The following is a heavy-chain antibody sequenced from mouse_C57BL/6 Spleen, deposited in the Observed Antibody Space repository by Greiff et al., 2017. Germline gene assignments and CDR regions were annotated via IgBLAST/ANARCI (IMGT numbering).Heavy chain of an antibody. CDR3: ARHYYGHAMDY. V-gene: IGHV5-17*01. Sequence: EVQLVESGGGLVKPGGSLKLSCAASGFTISDDGMHWARQAPEKGLEWVAYISSGSSTIYYADTVKGRFTISRDNARNTLFLQMTSLRSEDTAMYYCARHYYGHAMDYWGQGTSVTVSS. CDR2: ISSGSSTI. D-gene: IGHD1-1*01. J-gene: IGHJ4*01. CDR1: GFTISDDG.